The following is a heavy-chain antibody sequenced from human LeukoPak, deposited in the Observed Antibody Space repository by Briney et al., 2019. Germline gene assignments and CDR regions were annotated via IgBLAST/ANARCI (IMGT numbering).Heavy chain of an antibody. Sequence: GGSLRLSCAASGFTFNLAWMSWVRQTPGKGLQWVARIAVTPDGPATDYATPVRGRFFISRDDSRNMVYLEMSSQSTDDTAVYYCVWSSTWNRRFYLDQWGQGTLVTVSS. V-gene: IGHV3-15*04. CDR1: GFTFNLAW. CDR2: IAVTPDGPAT. D-gene: IGHD6-6*01. J-gene: IGHJ4*02. CDR3: VWSSTWNRRFYLDQ.